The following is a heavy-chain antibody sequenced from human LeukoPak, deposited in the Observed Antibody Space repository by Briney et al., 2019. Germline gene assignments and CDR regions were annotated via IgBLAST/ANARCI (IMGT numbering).Heavy chain of an antibody. CDR1: GFTFSSYS. D-gene: IGHD3-22*01. Sequence: GGSLRLSCATSGFTFSSYSMNWVRQAPGKGLEWVSSISSSSSYIYYADSVKGRFTISRDNAKNSLYLQMNSLRAEDTAVYYCARDRLYDSSGYYGYWGQGTLVTVSS. V-gene: IGHV3-21*01. J-gene: IGHJ4*02. CDR3: ARDRLYDSSGYYGY. CDR2: ISSSSSYI.